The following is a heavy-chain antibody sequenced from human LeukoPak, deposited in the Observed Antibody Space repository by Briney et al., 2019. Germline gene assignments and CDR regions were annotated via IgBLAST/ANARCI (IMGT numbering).Heavy chain of an antibody. CDR3: ATGGTYWSTWTGH. Sequence: GGSLRLSCVASGFTFSNYWMNWVRQAPGKGLVWVSRIKFDGIETNYADSVTGRFTISRDNAKNTLYLQMTSLRAEDTALYYCATGGTYWSTWTGHWGQGTLVTVSS. D-gene: IGHD3-10*01. J-gene: IGHJ4*02. V-gene: IGHV3-74*01. CDR2: IKFDGIET. CDR1: GFTFSNYW.